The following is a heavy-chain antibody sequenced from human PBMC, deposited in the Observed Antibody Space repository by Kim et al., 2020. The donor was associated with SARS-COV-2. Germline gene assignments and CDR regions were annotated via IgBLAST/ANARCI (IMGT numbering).Heavy chain of an antibody. CDR2: ISWDGGST. CDR3: AKEGAGSSWYPYPHYYYYYGMDV. V-gene: IGHV3-43D*03. D-gene: IGHD6-13*01. Sequence: GGSLRLSCAASGFTVDDYAMHWVRQAPGKGLEWVSLISWDGGSTYYADSVKGRFTISRDNSKNSLYLQMNSLRAEDTALYYCAKEGAGSSWYPYPHYYYYYGMDVWGQGTTVTVSS. J-gene: IGHJ6*02. CDR1: GFTVDDYA.